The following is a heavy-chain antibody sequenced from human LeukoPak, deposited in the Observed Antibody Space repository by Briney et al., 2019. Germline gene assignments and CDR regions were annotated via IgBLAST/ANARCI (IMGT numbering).Heavy chain of an antibody. CDR3: ASRLRGGEQLYDS. CDR1: GGSISSGDYY. V-gene: IGHV4-30-4*02. J-gene: IGHJ4*02. D-gene: IGHD6-6*01. Sequence: ASETLSLTCTVSGGSISSGDYYWSWIRQPPGKGLEWIGYIYYSGSTYYNPSLKRRVTISVDTSKNQFSLKLSSVTAADTAVYYCASRLRGGEQLYDSWGQGTLVTVSS. CDR2: IYYSGST.